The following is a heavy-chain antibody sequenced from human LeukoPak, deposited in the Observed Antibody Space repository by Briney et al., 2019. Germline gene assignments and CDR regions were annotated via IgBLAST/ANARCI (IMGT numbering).Heavy chain of an antibody. V-gene: IGHV3-9*01. J-gene: IGHJ3*02. CDR3: AKEAPAFDI. CDR2: ISWNSGSI. Sequence: PGGSLRLSCAASGFTFDDYAMHWVRQAPGKGLEWVSGISWNSGSIGYADSVKGRFTISRDNAKNSLYLQMNSLRAEDTALYYCAKEAPAFDIWGQGTMATVSS. CDR1: GFTFDDYA.